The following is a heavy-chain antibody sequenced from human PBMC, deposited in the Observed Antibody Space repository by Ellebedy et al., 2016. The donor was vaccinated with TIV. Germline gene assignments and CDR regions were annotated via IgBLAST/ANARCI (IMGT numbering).Heavy chain of an antibody. CDR3: AIAAAANFDY. J-gene: IGHJ4*02. Sequence: SLKISXAASGFTFDDYAMPWVRQAPGKGLEWVSGISWNSGSIGYADSVKGRFTISRDNAKNSLYLQMNSLRAEDTALYYCAIAAAANFDYWGQGTLVTVSS. D-gene: IGHD2-2*01. V-gene: IGHV3-9*01. CDR1: GFTFDDYA. CDR2: ISWNSGSI.